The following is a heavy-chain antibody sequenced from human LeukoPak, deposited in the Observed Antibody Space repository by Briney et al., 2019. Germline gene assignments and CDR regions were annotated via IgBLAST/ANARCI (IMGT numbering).Heavy chain of an antibody. CDR3: TTGITMVRGVIHLIDY. CDR2: LKSKTDGGTT. V-gene: IGHV3-15*01. J-gene: IGHJ4*02. Sequence: PGGSVTLSCAASRFTFSNARMRWVRQAQGQGLVWVVNLKSKTDGGTTDYAAPVKGRFTISKDDSKNTLYLQMNSLQTEDTAVYYCTTGITMVRGVIHLIDYWGQGTLATVSS. D-gene: IGHD3-10*01. CDR1: RFTFSNAR.